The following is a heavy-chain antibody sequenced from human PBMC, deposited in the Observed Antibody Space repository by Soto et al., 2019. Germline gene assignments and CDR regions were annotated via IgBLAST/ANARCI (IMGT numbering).Heavy chain of an antibody. Sequence: QVQLQESGPGLVKPSQTLSLTCTVSGGSISSGGTGSYWTWIRQLPGKGLEWIGYIYYTGNTYYSPSLKSRPTISIDTSENQFSLKLTSVTAADTAVYFCASGHEAYEVRYWGQGTLVTVSS. CDR3: ASGHEAYEVRY. V-gene: IGHV4-31*03. CDR1: GGSISSGGTGSY. CDR2: IYYTGNT. J-gene: IGHJ4*02. D-gene: IGHD5-12*01.